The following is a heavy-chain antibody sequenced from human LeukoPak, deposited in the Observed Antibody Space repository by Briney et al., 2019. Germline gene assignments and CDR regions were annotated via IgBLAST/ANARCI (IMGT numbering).Heavy chain of an antibody. D-gene: IGHD6-13*01. J-gene: IGHJ4*02. Sequence: GGSLRLSCAASGFTFSSYGMHWVRQAPGKGLEWVAFIRYDGSNKYYAESVKGRFTISRDNSKNTLHLQMNSLRAEDTAVYYCAKVTGSSWDFDYWGPGTLVTVSS. CDR2: IRYDGSNK. V-gene: IGHV3-30*02. CDR3: AKVTGSSWDFDY. CDR1: GFTFSSYG.